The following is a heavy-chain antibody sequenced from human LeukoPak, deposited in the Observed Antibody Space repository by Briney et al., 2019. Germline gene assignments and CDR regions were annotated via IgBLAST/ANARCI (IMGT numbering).Heavy chain of an antibody. CDR3: ARDSPEPGYCSSTSCYVHWFDP. Sequence: SETLSLTCTVSGGSISSSSYYWGWIRQPPGKGLEWIGGIYYSGSTYYNPSLKSRVTISVDTSKNQFSLKLSSVTAADTAVYYCARDSPEPGYCSSTSCYVHWFDPWGQGTLVTVSS. D-gene: IGHD2-2*01. J-gene: IGHJ5*02. CDR1: GGSISSSSYY. V-gene: IGHV4-39*07. CDR2: IYYSGST.